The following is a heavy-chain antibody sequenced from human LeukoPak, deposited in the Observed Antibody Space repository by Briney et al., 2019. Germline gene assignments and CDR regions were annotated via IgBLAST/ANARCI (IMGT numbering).Heavy chain of an antibody. CDR3: VRGWADTVMSRMDS. V-gene: IGHV3-7*01. D-gene: IGHD3-16*01. Sequence: GGSLRLSCAASGLTFSTYWMNWVRQAPGKGLEWVANIKQDGGAKFYADSVKGRFTISRDNAKTSLYLQMNSLRAEDTAVYYCVRGWADTVMSRMDSWGQGTLVTVSS. J-gene: IGHJ4*02. CDR1: GLTFSTYW. CDR2: IKQDGGAK.